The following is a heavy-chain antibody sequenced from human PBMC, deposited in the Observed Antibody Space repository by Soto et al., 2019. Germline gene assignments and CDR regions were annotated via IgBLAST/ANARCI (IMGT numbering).Heavy chain of an antibody. CDR1: GGSISSGGYY. D-gene: IGHD4-4*01. CDR3: ARGKPQYYFDY. J-gene: IGHJ4*02. CDR2: IYYSGST. V-gene: IGHV4-31*03. Sequence: PSETLSLTCTVSGGSISSGGYYWSWIRQHPGKGLEWIGYIYYSGSTYYNPSLKSRVTISVDTSKNQFSLKLSSVTAAATAVYYCARGKPQYYFDYWGQGTLVTVSS.